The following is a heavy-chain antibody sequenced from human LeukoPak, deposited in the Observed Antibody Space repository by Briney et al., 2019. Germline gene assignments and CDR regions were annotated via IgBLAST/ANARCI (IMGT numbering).Heavy chain of an antibody. D-gene: IGHD3-3*01. V-gene: IGHV5-51*01. CDR3: ARLAADDFWSGYSTGFDY. Sequence: GESLKISCKGSGYSFTSYWSGWVRQMPGKGLEWMGIIYPGDSDTRYSPSFQGQVTISADKSISTAYLQWSSLKASDTAMYYCARLAADDFWSGYSTGFDYWGQGTLVTVSS. CDR1: GYSFTSYW. CDR2: IYPGDSDT. J-gene: IGHJ4*02.